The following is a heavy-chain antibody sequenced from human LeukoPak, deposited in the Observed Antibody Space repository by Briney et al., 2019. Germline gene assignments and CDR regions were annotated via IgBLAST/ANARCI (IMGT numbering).Heavy chain of an antibody. Sequence: SETLFLTCTVSGGSISSYYWSWIRQPPGKGLEWVGHIYYSGSTNYNPSLKSRVTISVDTSKNQFSLKLSSVTAADTAVYYCASGNDYGGPDAFDIWGQGTMVTVSS. CDR3: ASGNDYGGPDAFDI. V-gene: IGHV4-59*01. CDR2: IYYSGST. CDR1: GGSISSYY. J-gene: IGHJ3*02. D-gene: IGHD4-23*01.